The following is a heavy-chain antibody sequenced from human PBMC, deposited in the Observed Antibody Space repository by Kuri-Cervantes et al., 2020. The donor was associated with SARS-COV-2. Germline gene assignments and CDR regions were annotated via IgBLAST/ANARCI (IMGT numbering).Heavy chain of an antibody. Sequence: GESLKISCAASGFTFSSYAMHWVRQAPGKGLEWVAVISYDGSNKYYADSVKGRFTISRDNSKNTLYLQMNSLRAEDTAVYYCARGDFGVEDGMDVWGQGTTVTVSS. J-gene: IGHJ6*02. V-gene: IGHV3-30*04. CDR1: GFTFSSYA. D-gene: IGHD3-3*01. CDR3: ARGDFGVEDGMDV. CDR2: ISYDGSNK.